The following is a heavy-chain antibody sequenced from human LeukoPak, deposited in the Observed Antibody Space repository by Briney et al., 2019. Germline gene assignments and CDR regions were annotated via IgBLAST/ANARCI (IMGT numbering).Heavy chain of an antibody. CDR1: GGTCSSYA. D-gene: IGHD3-22*01. CDR2: IIPIFGTA. J-gene: IGHJ3*02. V-gene: IGHV1-69*05. Sequence: SVKVSCKASGGTCSSYAISWVRQAPGQGLEWMGRIIPIFGTANYAQKFQGRVTITTDESTSTAYMELSSLRSEDTAVYYCAREYYYDSSGYSDAFDIWGQGTMVTVSS. CDR3: AREYYYDSSGYSDAFDI.